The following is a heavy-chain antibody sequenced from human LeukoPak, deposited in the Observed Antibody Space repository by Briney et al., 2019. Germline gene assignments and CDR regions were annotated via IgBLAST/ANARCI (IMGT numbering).Heavy chain of an antibody. J-gene: IGHJ4*02. D-gene: IGHD6-13*01. V-gene: IGHV3-23*01. CDR2: ISGSGGST. Sequence: GGSLRLSCAASGFTFSSYAMSWVRQAPGKGLEWVSAISGSGGSTYYADSVKGRFTISRDNSKNALYLQMNSLRAEDTAVYYCAKDLDIAAAGNLDYWGQGTLVTVSS. CDR3: AKDLDIAAAGNLDY. CDR1: GFTFSSYA.